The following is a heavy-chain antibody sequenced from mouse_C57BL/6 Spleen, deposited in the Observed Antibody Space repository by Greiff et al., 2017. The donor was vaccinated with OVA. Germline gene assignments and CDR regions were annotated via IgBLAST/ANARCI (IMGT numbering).Heavy chain of an antibody. CDR2: IDPEDGET. V-gene: IGHV14-2*01. Sequence: EVQLQQSGAELVKPGASVKLSCTASGFNIQDYYMHWVKQRTEQGLEGIGRIDPEDGETKYAPNFQGKATITADTSSNTASLQLSRLTADDTAVYYGATITTVVDWYFDVWGTGTTVTVSS. CDR1: GFNIQDYY. J-gene: IGHJ1*03. CDR3: ATITTVVDWYFDV. D-gene: IGHD1-1*01.